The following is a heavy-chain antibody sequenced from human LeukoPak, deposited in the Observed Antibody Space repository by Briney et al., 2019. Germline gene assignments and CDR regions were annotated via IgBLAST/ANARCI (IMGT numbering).Heavy chain of an antibody. V-gene: IGHV3-30*18. D-gene: IGHD3-16*01. J-gene: IGHJ3*02. Sequence: GGSLSLSCAASGFTFSSYGMHWVRQAPGKGLEWVAVISYDGSNKYYADSVKGRFTISRDNSKNTLYLQMNSLRAEDTAVYYCAKIWASSEHAFDIWGQGTMVTVSS. CDR2: ISYDGSNK. CDR3: AKIWASSEHAFDI. CDR1: GFTFSSYG.